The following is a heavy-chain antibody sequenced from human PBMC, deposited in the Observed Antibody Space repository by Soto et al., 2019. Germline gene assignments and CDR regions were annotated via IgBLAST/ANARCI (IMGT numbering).Heavy chain of an antibody. V-gene: IGHV2-5*02. J-gene: IGHJ4*02. CDR3: AHAGDFDLLTFDH. Sequence: KESGPTLVRTAQTLTLTCGFSGFSLSSYGMGVAWIRQTPGKALEWLALIYWDDDKRYSPSLKDRFAISKDTSSNQVVLTITNIDPGDTATYFCAHAGDFDLLTFDHWGPGTLVTVSS. CDR1: GFSLSSYGMG. CDR2: IYWDDDK. D-gene: IGHD2-15*01.